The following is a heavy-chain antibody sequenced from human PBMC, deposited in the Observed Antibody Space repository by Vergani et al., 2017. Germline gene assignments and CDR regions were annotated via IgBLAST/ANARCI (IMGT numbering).Heavy chain of an antibody. CDR3: ARATCSGGNCYRGLEY. D-gene: IGHD2-15*01. V-gene: IGHV1-69*11. J-gene: IGHJ4*02. Sequence: QVQLVQSGAEVKKPGSSVKVSCKASGGTFSSYALNWVRQAPGQGLEWMGSIIPSLATTIYAQKFQGRVTITADESTSTAYMELSSLKSEDTAVFYGARATCSGGNCYRGLEYWGQGSLITVSS. CDR2: IIPSLATT. CDR1: GGTFSSYA.